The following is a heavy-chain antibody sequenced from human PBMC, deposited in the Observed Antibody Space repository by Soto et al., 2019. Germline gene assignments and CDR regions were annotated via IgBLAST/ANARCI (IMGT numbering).Heavy chain of an antibody. CDR1: GGTFSSYA. V-gene: IGHV1-69*01. Sequence: QVQLVQSGAEVKKPGSSVKVSCKASGGTFSSYAISWVRQAPGQGLEWMGGIIPIFGTANYAQKFQGRVTITAEESTSTAYMELSSLRSEDTAVYYCARTSWGYSSSSMVRNYCYGMDVWGQWTTVTVSS. D-gene: IGHD6-6*01. J-gene: IGHJ6*02. CDR3: ARTSWGYSSSSMVRNYCYGMDV. CDR2: IIPIFGTA.